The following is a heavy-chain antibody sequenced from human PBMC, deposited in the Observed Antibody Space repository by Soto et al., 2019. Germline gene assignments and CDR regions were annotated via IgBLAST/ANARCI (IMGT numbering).Heavy chain of an antibody. J-gene: IGHJ4*02. V-gene: IGHV4-39*02. Sequence: QVQLQESGPGLLRPSEALSLTCAVSGDSISSSGYYWGWIRQPPGKGLEWVGSIYYGGTNLHNPSLQRRVTISVDTSRNHFSLKLTSVTAADTAVYYCASHVRGSGTPGAYWGQGTLVTVSS. CDR3: ASHVRGSGTPGAY. CDR1: GDSISSSGYY. D-gene: IGHD3-10*02. CDR2: IYYGGTN.